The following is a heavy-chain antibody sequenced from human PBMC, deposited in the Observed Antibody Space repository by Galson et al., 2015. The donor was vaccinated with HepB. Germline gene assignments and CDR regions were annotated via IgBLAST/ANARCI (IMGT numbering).Heavy chain of an antibody. V-gene: IGHV4-34*01. Sequence: SETLSLTCAVYGGSFSGYYWSWIRQPPGKGLEWIGEINHSGSTNYNPSLKSRVTISVDTSKNQFSLKLSSVTAADTAVYYCARRPALITMVQGVPNWFDPWGQGTLVTVSS. CDR2: INHSGST. CDR1: GGSFSGYY. CDR3: ARRPALITMVQGVPNWFDP. D-gene: IGHD3-10*01. J-gene: IGHJ5*02.